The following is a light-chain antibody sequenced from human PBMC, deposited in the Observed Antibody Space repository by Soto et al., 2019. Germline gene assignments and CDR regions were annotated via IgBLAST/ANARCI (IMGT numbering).Light chain of an antibody. V-gene: IGKV1-5*01. CDR2: DIS. CDR1: QIIDTW. CDR3: QQYHRFPLT. Sequence: DIQMTQSPSTLSASVGDRVTITCRASQIIDTWLAWYQQKPGKAPKLLIHDISSLESGVPSRFSGRGSRTEFTLAISDLQPDDLATYYCQQYHRFPLTVGGGTKVEI. J-gene: IGKJ4*01.